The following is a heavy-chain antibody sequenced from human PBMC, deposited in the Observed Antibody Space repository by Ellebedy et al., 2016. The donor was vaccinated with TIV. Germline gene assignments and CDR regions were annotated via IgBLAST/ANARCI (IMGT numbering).Heavy chain of an antibody. V-gene: IGHV3-7*01. CDR3: ARGGNYYDSSGYYVDAFDI. Sequence: GESLKISCAASGLTFSSSWMSWVRQAPGKGLEWVANIKADGSEKYYVDSVKGRFTISRDNAKNSLYLQMNSLRAEDTAVYYCARGGNYYDSSGYYVDAFDIWGQGTMVTVSS. CDR1: GLTFSSSW. D-gene: IGHD3-22*01. CDR2: IKADGSEK. J-gene: IGHJ3*02.